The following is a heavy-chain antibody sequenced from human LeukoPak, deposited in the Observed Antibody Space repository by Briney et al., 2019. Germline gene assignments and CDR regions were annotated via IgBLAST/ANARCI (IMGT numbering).Heavy chain of an antibody. CDR2: IYSGGST. J-gene: IGHJ6*02. CDR1: GFTVSSNY. D-gene: IGHD2-2*02. V-gene: IGHV3-53*01. CDR3: ARDRRGYCSSTSCYSRGRYYYYYGMDV. Sequence: GGSLRLSCAASGFTVSSNYMSWVRQAPGKGLEWVSVIYSGGSTYYADSVKGRFTISRDNSKNTLYLQMNSLRAGDTAVYYCARDRRGYCSSTSCYSRGRYYYYYGMDVWGQGTTVTVSS.